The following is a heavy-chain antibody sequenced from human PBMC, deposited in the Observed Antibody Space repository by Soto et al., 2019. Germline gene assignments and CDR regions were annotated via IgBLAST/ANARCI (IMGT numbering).Heavy chain of an antibody. CDR2: INPSGGST. CDR3: ARVDDYGDYGHYYFDY. V-gene: IGHV1-46*01. Sequence: QVQLVQSGAEVKKPGASVKVSCKASGYTFTSYSMHWVRQAPGQGLEWMGIINPSGGSTSYAQKFPGRVTIDRDTSTSTVYMGLSSLRSEDTAVYYCARVDDYGDYGHYYFDYWGQGTLVTVSS. D-gene: IGHD4-17*01. J-gene: IGHJ4*02. CDR1: GYTFTSYS.